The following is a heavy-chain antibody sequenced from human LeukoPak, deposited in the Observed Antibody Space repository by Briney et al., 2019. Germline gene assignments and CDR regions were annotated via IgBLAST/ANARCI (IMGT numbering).Heavy chain of an antibody. CDR1: GGSITSSSSY. Sequence: SETLSLTCTVSGGSITSSSSYWGWIRQPPGRGLEWIGTIYHSGSTYYNPSLKSRVTISVDTSKNQFSLKLNSVTAADTAVYYCARSPRGSGCSTLLGVAFDIWGQGTMVTVSS. CDR3: ARSPRGSGCSTLLGVAFDI. CDR2: IYHSGST. J-gene: IGHJ3*02. D-gene: IGHD3-10*01. V-gene: IGHV4-39*01.